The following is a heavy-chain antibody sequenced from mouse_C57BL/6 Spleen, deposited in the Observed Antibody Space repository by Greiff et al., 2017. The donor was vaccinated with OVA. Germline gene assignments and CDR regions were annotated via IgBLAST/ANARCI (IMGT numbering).Heavy chain of an antibody. Sequence: VQLQQSDAELVKPGASVKISCKVSGYTFTDHTIHWMKQRPEQGLEWIGYIYPCDGSTKYNEKFKGKATLTADKSSSTTYMQLNSLTSEDAAVDFCARTGYYYGNFEVWGTGTTVTVSS. CDR1: GYTFTDHT. V-gene: IGHV1-78*01. CDR2: IYPCDGST. D-gene: IGHD1-1*01. CDR3: ARTGYYYGNFEV. J-gene: IGHJ1*03.